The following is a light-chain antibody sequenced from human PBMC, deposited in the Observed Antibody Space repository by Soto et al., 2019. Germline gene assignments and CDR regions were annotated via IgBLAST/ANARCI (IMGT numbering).Light chain of an antibody. CDR2: KAS. CDR3: QQYNSWPPIT. J-gene: IGKJ5*01. V-gene: IGKV1-5*03. CDR1: QTISSW. Sequence: DIQMTPSPSTLSASVGDRVTITCRASQTISSWLAWYQQKPGKAPKLLIYKASTLKSGVPSRFSGSGSGTEFTLTISSLQSEDFVVYYCQQYNSWPPITFGQGTRLEI.